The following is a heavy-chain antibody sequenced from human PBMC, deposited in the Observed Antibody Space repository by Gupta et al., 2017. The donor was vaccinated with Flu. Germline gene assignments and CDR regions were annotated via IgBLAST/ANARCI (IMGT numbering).Heavy chain of an antibody. CDR3: ARAPRQYCSSSKCSPYDFDG. Sequence: QVQLQESGPGLVKPSETLSLTCTVSGGSISSYYWSWIRQPPGKGLEWIAYIYYSGSTYYNPALNSRATISVDTSKKQFSLRLRYVKAADQAVYYCARAPRQYCSSSKCSPYDFDGWGQGTLVTVSS. V-gene: IGHV4-59*01. CDR1: GGSISSYY. D-gene: IGHD2-2*01. CDR2: IYYSGST. J-gene: IGHJ4*02.